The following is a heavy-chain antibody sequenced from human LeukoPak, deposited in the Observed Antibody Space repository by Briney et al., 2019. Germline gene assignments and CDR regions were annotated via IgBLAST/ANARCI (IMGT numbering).Heavy chain of an antibody. J-gene: IGHJ4*02. CDR2: ISGGGGST. CDR1: GFTFGSYA. V-gene: IGHV3-23*01. CDR3: AKRTLYYYDSSGHLDY. Sequence: PGGSLRLSCAAPGFTFGSYAMTWVRKAPGKGLEWVSVISGGGGSTYYADSVKGRFTISRDNSENTLYLQMNSLRAEDTAVYYCAKRTLYYYDSSGHLDYWGQGTLVTVSS. D-gene: IGHD3-22*01.